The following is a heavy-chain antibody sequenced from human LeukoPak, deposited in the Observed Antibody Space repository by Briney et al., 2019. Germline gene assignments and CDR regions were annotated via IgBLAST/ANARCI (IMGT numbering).Heavy chain of an antibody. CDR2: ISYSGST. CDR3: ARGNWNYASFWFDP. Sequence: RPPETLSLTCTVSGGSISGYYWSWIRQPPGKGLEWIGYISYSGSTNYNPSLKSRVSISVETSKNQFSLKLSSVTAADTAVYYCARGNWNYASFWFDPWGQGTLVTVSS. CDR1: GGSISGYY. D-gene: IGHD1-7*01. J-gene: IGHJ5*02. V-gene: IGHV4-59*01.